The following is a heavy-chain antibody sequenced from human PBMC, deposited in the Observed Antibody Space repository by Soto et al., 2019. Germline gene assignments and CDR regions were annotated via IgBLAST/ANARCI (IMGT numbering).Heavy chain of an antibody. V-gene: IGHV3-33*01. CDR2: IWYDGSNK. Sequence: QPGGSLRLSCAASGFTFSSYGMHWVRQAPGKGLEWVAVIWYDGSNKYYADSVKGRFTISRDNSKNTLYLQMNSLRAEDTAVYYCARDRYSSGSYFDYWGQGTLVTVSS. CDR1: GFTFSSYG. J-gene: IGHJ4*02. D-gene: IGHD6-19*01. CDR3: ARDRYSSGSYFDY.